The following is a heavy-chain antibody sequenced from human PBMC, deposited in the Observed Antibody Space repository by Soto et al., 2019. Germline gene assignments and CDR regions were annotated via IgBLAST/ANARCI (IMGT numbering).Heavy chain of an antibody. Sequence: SETLSLTCTVSGGSINNYYWSWIRQAPGKEQEWIGYIYYSGSVNYNPSLKSRVTISVDTSKNQFSLKLRSVTAADTAIYYCARYPLHCSGGNCYNFYYGLDVWGQGTTVTVSS. CDR1: GGSINNYY. V-gene: IGHV4-59*01. D-gene: IGHD2-15*01. CDR2: IYYSGSV. CDR3: ARYPLHCSGGNCYNFYYGLDV. J-gene: IGHJ6*02.